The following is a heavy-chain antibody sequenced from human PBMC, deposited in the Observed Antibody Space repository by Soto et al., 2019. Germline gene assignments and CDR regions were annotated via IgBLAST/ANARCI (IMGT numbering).Heavy chain of an antibody. J-gene: IGHJ6*02. Sequence: PGGSLRLSCAASGFTFTTYTMNWVRQAPGKGLEWVSYISSRSSNKYYADSVKGRFTISRDNAKNSLFLQMNSLRDEDTAVYYCARDGLRCGVMDVWGLGTTVTFSS. CDR3: ARDGLRCGVMDV. V-gene: IGHV3-48*02. CDR2: ISSRSSNK. D-gene: IGHD2-21*01. CDR1: GFTFTTYT.